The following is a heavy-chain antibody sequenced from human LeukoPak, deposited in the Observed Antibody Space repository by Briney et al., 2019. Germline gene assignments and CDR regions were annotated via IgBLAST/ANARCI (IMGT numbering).Heavy chain of an antibody. V-gene: IGHV3-21*01. D-gene: IGHD3-3*01. Sequence: GGSLRLSCAASGFTFSSYSMNWVRQAPGKGLEWVSSISSSSSYIYYADSVKGRFTISRDNAKNSLYLQMNSLRAEDTAVYYYARGRITIFGVVHYYYYMDVWGKGTTVTVSS. CDR1: GFTFSSYS. J-gene: IGHJ6*03. CDR3: ARGRITIFGVVHYYYYMDV. CDR2: ISSSSSYI.